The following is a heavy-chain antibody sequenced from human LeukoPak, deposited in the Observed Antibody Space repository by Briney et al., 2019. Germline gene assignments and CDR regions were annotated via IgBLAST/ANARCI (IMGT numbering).Heavy chain of an antibody. CDR2: IYYSGST. D-gene: IGHD3-22*01. V-gene: IGHV4-61*01. CDR3: ARDQANYYDSSGYLGWFDY. CDR1: GGSVSSGSYY. Sequence: SETLSLTCTVSGGSVSSGSYYWSWIRQPPGKGLEWIGYIYYSGSTNYNPSLKSRVTISVDTSKNQFSLKLSSVTAADTAVYYCARDQANYYDSSGYLGWFDYWAREPWSPSPQ. J-gene: IGHJ4*02.